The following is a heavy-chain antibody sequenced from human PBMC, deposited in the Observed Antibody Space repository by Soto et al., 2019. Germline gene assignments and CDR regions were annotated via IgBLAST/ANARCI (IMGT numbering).Heavy chain of an antibody. D-gene: IGHD5-18*01. CDR3: ARPETNTAMADYYYYGMDV. CDR2: IWYDGSNK. V-gene: IGHV3-33*01. J-gene: IGHJ6*02. CDR1: GFTFSSYG. Sequence: PVGSLRLSCAASGFTFSSYGMHWVRQAPGKGLEWVAVIWYDGSNKYYADSVKGRFTISRDNSKNTLYLQMNSLRAEDTAVYYCARPETNTAMADYYYYGMDVWGQGTTVTVS.